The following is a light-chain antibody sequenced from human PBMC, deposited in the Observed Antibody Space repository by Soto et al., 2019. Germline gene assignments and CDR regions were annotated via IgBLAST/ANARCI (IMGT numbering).Light chain of an antibody. V-gene: IGKV1-12*01. CDR3: QQAYSLPYT. CDR1: QGVRNW. Sequence: DIQMTQSPSSVSASVGDRVTITCRASQGVRNWLAWYQQKPGEAPKLLIYAASTLRRGVPSRFRGSGSGTDFTFTITSLQPEDFATYYCQQAYSLPYTFGQGTKLEIK. J-gene: IGKJ2*01. CDR2: AAS.